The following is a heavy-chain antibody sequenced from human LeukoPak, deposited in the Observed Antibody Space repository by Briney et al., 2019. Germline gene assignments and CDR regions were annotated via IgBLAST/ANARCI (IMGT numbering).Heavy chain of an antibody. CDR2: IYTSGST. CDR1: GGSISSGSYY. J-gene: IGHJ4*02. CDR3: ARAGGGWEYFDY. Sequence: PSETLSLTCTVSGGSISSGSYYWSWIRQPAGKGLEWIGRIYTSGSTNYNPSLKSRVTISVDTSKNQFPLKLSSVTAADTAVYYCARAGGGWEYFDYWGQGTLVTVSS. D-gene: IGHD6-19*01. V-gene: IGHV4-61*02.